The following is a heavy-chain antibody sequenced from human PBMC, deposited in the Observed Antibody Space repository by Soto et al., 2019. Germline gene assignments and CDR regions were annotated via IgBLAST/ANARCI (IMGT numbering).Heavy chain of an antibody. CDR2: VYHSGTT. D-gene: IGHD2-15*01. J-gene: IGHJ4*02. Sequence: ASETLSLTCAVSGYSINSDLYWGWIRQPPGKGLEWVGSVYHSGTTYYNPSLKSRLAISVDTSNNHFSLKLSSVTAADTAVYYCAKGYNTAVRYFTYWGQGTLVTVSS. V-gene: IGHV4-38-2*01. CDR1: GYSINSDLY. CDR3: AKGYNTAVRYFTY.